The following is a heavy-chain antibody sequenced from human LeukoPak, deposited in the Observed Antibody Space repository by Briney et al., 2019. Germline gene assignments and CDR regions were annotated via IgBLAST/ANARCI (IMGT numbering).Heavy chain of an antibody. J-gene: IGHJ5*02. CDR3: ARQPYYYDSSGYSFYSWFDP. CDR1: GYSFTNYW. Sequence: GESLKISCKGSGYSFTNYWIGWVRQMPGKGLEWMGIIYPGDSDTRYSPSFQGQVTISADKSISTAYLQWSSLKASDTAMYYCARQPYYYDSSGYSFYSWFDPWGQGTLATVSS. CDR2: IYPGDSDT. V-gene: IGHV5-51*01. D-gene: IGHD3-22*01.